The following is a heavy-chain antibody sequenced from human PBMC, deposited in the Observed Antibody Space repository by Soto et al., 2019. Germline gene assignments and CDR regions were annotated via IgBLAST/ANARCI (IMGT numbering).Heavy chain of an antibody. V-gene: IGHV3-30*18. D-gene: IGHD5-18*01. CDR3: AKDNGYSHTRDTDV. CDR2: ISYDGSNK. Sequence: QVQLVESGGGVVQPGRSLRLSCAASGFTFSSYGMHWVRQAPGKGLEWVAVISYDGSNKYYADSVKGRFTISRDNSKNTLYLQMNSLRAEDTAVYYCAKDNGYSHTRDTDVWGQGTTVTVSS. CDR1: GFTFSSYG. J-gene: IGHJ6*02.